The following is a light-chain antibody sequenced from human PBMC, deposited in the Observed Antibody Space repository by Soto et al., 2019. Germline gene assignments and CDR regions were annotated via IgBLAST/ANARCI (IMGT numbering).Light chain of an antibody. CDR3: QQSYITPYT. CDR1: QSISVH. Sequence: DIQMTQSPSSLSASVGDTVTITCRASQSISVHLNWYQQKPGKVPKLLIYAASNLQSGVPSSFSGSGSETDFALTISSLQPEDFATYCQQSYITPYTFGQGTKLQIK. J-gene: IGKJ2*01. CDR2: AAS. V-gene: IGKV1-39*01.